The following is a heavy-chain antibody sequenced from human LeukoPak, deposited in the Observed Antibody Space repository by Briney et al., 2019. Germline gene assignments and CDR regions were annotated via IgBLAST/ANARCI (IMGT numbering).Heavy chain of an antibody. V-gene: IGHV3-23*01. CDR3: AKDASYYYDSSGYGGWRDYFDY. CDR1: GFTVSSNY. J-gene: IGHJ4*02. D-gene: IGHD3-22*01. CDR2: ISGSGGST. Sequence: GGSLRLSCAASGFTVSSNYMSWVRQAPGKGLEWVSAISGSGGSTYYADSVKGRFTISRDNSRNTLYLQMNSLRAEDTAVYYCAKDASYYYDSSGYGGWRDYFDYWGQGTLVTVSS.